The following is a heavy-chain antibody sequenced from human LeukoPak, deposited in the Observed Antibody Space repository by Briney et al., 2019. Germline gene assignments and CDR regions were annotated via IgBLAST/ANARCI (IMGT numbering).Heavy chain of an antibody. J-gene: IGHJ5*02. D-gene: IGHD3-10*01. CDR2: INHSGST. CDR1: GGSFSGYY. CDR3: ARRLWYYYGSGSYYKRGSDP. Sequence: MPSETLSLTCAVYGGSFSGYYWSWIRQPPGKGLEWIGEINHSGSTNYNPSLKSRVTISVDTSKNQFSLKLSSVTAADTAVYYCARRLWYYYGSGSYYKRGSDPWGQGTLVTVSS. V-gene: IGHV4-34*01.